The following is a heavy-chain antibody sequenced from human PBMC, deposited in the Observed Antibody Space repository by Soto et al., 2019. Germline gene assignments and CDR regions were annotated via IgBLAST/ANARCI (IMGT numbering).Heavy chain of an antibody. CDR3: ARERTIFGVVIFYGMDV. CDR1: GFTFSSYE. Sequence: PGGSLRLSCAASGFTFSSYEMNWVRQAPGKWLEWVSYISSSGSTIYYADSVKGRFTISRDNAKNSLYLQMNSLRAEDTAVYYCARERTIFGVVIFYGMDVWGQGXTVTVYS. J-gene: IGHJ6*02. CDR2: ISSSGSTI. D-gene: IGHD3-3*01. V-gene: IGHV3-48*03.